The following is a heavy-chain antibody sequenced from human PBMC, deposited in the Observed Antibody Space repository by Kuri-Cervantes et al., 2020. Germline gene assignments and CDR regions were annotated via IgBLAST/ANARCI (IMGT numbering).Heavy chain of an antibody. V-gene: IGHV3-30-3*01. CDR3: ARMGPMVRGVIINYYYYGMDV. D-gene: IGHD3-10*01. CDR1: GFTFSSYA. Sequence: GESLKISCAASGFTFSSYAMHWVRQAPGKGLEWVAVISYDGSNKYYADSVKGRFTISRDNSKNTLYLQMNSLRAEDTAVYYCARMGPMVRGVIINYYYYGMDVWGQGTTVTVSS. CDR2: ISYDGSNK. J-gene: IGHJ6*02.